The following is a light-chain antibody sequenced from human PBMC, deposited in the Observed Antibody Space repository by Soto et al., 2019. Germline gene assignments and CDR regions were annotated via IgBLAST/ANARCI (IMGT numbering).Light chain of an antibody. V-gene: IGKV3-20*01. J-gene: IGKJ1*01. CDR3: HQHGGSPET. CDR1: QSVSTN. Sequence: EIVLTQSPGILFFSPGERATLSCRASQSVSTNLAWYHQKPGQAPRLLIYGSSTRATGVPDRFSGSGSGTEFILTISELEPEDSGIYHCHQHGGSPETFGQGTKVDIK. CDR2: GSS.